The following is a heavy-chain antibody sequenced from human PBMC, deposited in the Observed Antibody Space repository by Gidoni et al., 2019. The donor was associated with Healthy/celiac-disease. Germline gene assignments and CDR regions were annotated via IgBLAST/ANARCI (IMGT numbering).Heavy chain of an antibody. CDR3: TRDRNEYIWGSYRYPDAFEI. V-gene: IGHV3-49*03. J-gene: IGHJ3*02. Sequence: EVQLVDSGGGLVHPGRSLILSCTASGFTFGASAMSWFRQAPGKGLVWLGFIRSKAYGGTTEYAASVKGRFTILRDDSKSIAYLKRNRLKNEDTAVYYCTRDRNEYIWGSYRYPDAFEIWGQGTMVTVSS. D-gene: IGHD3-16*02. CDR1: GFTFGASA. CDR2: IRSKAYGGTT.